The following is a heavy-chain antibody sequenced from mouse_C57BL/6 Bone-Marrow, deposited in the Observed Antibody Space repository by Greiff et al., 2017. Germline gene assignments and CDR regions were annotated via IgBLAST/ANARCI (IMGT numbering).Heavy chain of an antibody. CDR3: AREELRFYAMDY. D-gene: IGHD1-1*01. CDR2: INYDGSST. CDR1: GFTFSDYY. V-gene: IGHV5-16*01. Sequence: EVKVVESEGGLVQPGSSMKLSCTASGFTFSDYYMAWVRQVPEKGLEWVANINYDGSSTYYLDSLKSRFIISRDNAKNILYLQMSSLKSEDTATYYCAREELRFYAMDYWGQGTSVTVSS. J-gene: IGHJ4*01.